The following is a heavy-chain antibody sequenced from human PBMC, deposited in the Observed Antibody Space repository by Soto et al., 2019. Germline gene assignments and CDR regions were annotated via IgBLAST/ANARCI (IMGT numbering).Heavy chain of an antibody. J-gene: IGHJ4*02. CDR3: ATPACAATWCSPSHNLDH. CDR1: GGTFVRHV. D-gene: IGHD2-2*01. CDR2: INPLSGIP. Sequence: QVQLVQSGAEVKKPASSVKVSCKTSGGTFVRHVISWVRQAPGQGPEWMGKINPLSGIPNYAQKFQDRVTFTADKDSSTAYMELSSLRSDDTAVYYCATPACAATWCSPSHNLDHWGQGTLVTVSS. V-gene: IGHV1-69*09.